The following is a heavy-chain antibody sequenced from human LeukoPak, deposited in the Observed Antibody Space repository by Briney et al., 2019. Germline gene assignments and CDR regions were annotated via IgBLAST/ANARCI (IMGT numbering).Heavy chain of an antibody. CDR2: IIPIFGTA. V-gene: IGHV1-69*01. J-gene: IGHJ6*02. D-gene: IGHD6-13*01. CDR1: GGTFSSYV. Sequence: GASVKVSCKASGGTFSSYVISWVRQAPGQGLEWMGGIIPIFGTANYAQKFQGRVTITADESTSTAYMELSSLRSEDTAVYYCARLRLIAAAGINYYYGMDVWGQGTTVTVSS. CDR3: ARLRLIAAAGINYYYGMDV.